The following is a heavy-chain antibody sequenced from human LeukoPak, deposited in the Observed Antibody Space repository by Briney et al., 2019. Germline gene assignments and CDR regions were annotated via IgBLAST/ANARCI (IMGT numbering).Heavy chain of an antibody. D-gene: IGHD5-18*01. J-gene: IGHJ4*02. Sequence: GGSLRLSFAASGFTFSSYAMSWVRQAPGKGLEWVSAMSGSGGSTYYADSVKGRFTLSRDNSKNTMYLQMHRLSAEDTAVSYCENPRRGYSYGYYFDWWGQGPLVTVSS. CDR1: GFTFSSYA. CDR2: MSGSGGST. CDR3: ENPRRGYSYGYYFDW. V-gene: IGHV3-23*01.